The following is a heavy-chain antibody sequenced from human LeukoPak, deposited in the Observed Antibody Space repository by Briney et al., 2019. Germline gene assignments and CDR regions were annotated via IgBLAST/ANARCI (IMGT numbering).Heavy chain of an antibody. D-gene: IGHD3-3*01. CDR3: AKDPDLYDFWSGYNFDY. V-gene: IGHV3-23*01. J-gene: IGHJ4*02. CDR2: ISGSGGST. CDR1: GFTFSSYA. Sequence: GGSLRLSCAASGFTFSSYAMSWVRQAPGKGLGWVSAISGSGGSTYYADSVKGRFTISRDNSKNTLYLQMNSLRAEDTAVYYCAKDPDLYDFWSGYNFDYWGQGTLVTVSS.